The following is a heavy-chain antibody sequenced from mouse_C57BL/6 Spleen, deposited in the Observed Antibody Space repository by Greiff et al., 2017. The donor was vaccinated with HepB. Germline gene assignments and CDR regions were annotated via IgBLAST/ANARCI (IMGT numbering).Heavy chain of an antibody. Sequence: VKLQQSGPELVKPGASVKISCKASGYAFSSSWMNWVKQRPGKGLEWIGRIYPGDGDTNYNGKFKGKATLTADKSSSTAYMQLSSLTSEDSAVYFCARGYYGSSSHAMDYWGQGTSVTVSS. J-gene: IGHJ4*01. CDR2: IYPGDGDT. CDR1: GYAFSSSW. D-gene: IGHD1-1*01. CDR3: ARGYYGSSSHAMDY. V-gene: IGHV1-82*01.